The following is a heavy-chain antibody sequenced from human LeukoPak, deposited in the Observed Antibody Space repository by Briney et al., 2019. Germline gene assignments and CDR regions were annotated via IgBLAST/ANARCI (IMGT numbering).Heavy chain of an antibody. CDR3: ARDPGVWTYGDNVKDY. Sequence: GGSLRLSCVASEVTFSTYAMHWVRQAPGKGLEWVAVISYDGSTQYYADSVKGRFTISRDNSKNTLYLQMDSLRAEDTAVYYCARDPGVWTYGDNVKDYWGQGTLVTVSS. D-gene: IGHD4-17*01. CDR1: EVTFSTYA. V-gene: IGHV3-30-3*01. J-gene: IGHJ4*02. CDR2: ISYDGSTQ.